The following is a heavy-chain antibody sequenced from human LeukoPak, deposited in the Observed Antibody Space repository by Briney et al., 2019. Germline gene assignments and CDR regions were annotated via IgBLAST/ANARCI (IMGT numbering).Heavy chain of an antibody. V-gene: IGHV3-23*01. CDR3: TTYRQVLLPFES. CDR1: GFTFSSYW. D-gene: IGHD2-8*02. J-gene: IGHJ4*02. CDR2: IFPSGGEI. Sequence: GGSLRLSCAASGFTFSSYWMHWVRQAPGKGLEWASSIFPSGGEIHYADSVRGRFTISRDNSKSTLSLQMNSLRAEDTAIYYCTTYRQVLLPFESWGQGTLVTVSS.